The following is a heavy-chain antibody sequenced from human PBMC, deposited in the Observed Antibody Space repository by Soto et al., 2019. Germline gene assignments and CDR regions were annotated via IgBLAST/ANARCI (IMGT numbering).Heavy chain of an antibody. V-gene: IGHV1-18*01. J-gene: IGHJ5*02. D-gene: IGHD6-13*01. Sequence: QVQLVQSGAEVKKPGASVKVSCKASGYAFSTYGISWVRQAPGQGLEWMGWVSGYNGNRNYAQKFQDRVTMTTDTSTSTAYMELRSLRSDDTAVYFCARGAAAVWFDPWGQGTLVTVSS. CDR2: VSGYNGNR. CDR1: GYAFSTYG. CDR3: ARGAAAVWFDP.